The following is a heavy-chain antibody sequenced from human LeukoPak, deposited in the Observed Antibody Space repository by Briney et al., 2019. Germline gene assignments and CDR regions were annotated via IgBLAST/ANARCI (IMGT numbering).Heavy chain of an antibody. Sequence: SDTLSLTCIVSGVSMNNYYWSWIRQTPGKGLEWIAYSHNNAESRYNPSLKSRITISVYTSKSEFTLKLSSVTAADTAIYYCVRQPGSTAAFDTWGQGTMVTVS. D-gene: IGHD5-18*01. CDR2: SHNNAES. CDR1: GVSMNNYY. J-gene: IGHJ3*02. V-gene: IGHV4-59*08. CDR3: VRQPGSTAAFDT.